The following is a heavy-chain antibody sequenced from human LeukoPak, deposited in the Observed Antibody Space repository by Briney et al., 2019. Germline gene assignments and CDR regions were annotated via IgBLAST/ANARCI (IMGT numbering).Heavy chain of an antibody. J-gene: IGHJ4*02. CDR3: ARVRQQLVPAYFDY. V-gene: IGHV4-34*01. CDR2: INHSGST. CDR1: GGSFSGYY. D-gene: IGHD6-13*01. Sequence: PSDTLSLTCAVYGGSFSGYYLSWIRQPPGKGLEWMGGINHSGSTNYYPSLKRRVTISVDPSKNQFSLKLSSVTAADTAVYYCARVRQQLVPAYFDYWGQGTLVTVSS.